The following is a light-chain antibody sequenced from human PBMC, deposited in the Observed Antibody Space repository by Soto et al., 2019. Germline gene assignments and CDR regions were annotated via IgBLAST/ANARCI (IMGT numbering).Light chain of an antibody. J-gene: IGKJ5*01. CDR2: GAS. V-gene: IGKV3-20*01. Sequence: PGERATLSCRASQRLTTRYLAWYQQKPGQAPRLLIYGASSWATGISDRFSGSGSGTDFTLTISRLEPEDFAVYYCQQYGTSPTFGQGTRLEIK. CDR1: QRLTTRY. CDR3: QQYGTSPT.